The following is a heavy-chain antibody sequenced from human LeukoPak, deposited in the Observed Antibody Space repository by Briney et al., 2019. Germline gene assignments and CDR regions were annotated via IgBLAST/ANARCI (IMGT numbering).Heavy chain of an antibody. Sequence: SETLSLTCAVYGGSFSGYYWSWIRQPPGKGLEWIGEINHSGSTNYNPSLKGRVTIALDTSKNQCSLKLSSVTAADTAVYYCARGLRVATFFYRGEGTLVTVSS. CDR2: INHSGST. CDR1: GGSFSGYY. D-gene: IGHD3-10*01. CDR3: ARGLRVATFFY. J-gene: IGHJ4*02. V-gene: IGHV4-34*01.